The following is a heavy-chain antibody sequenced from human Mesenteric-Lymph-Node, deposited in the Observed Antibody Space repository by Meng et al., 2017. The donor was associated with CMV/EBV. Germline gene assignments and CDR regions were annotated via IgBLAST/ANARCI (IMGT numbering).Heavy chain of an antibody. CDR2: IWSDGSQE. Sequence: GESLKISCAASGFTFSNYGMHWVRQAPGKGLEWVAIIWSDGSQEFYVDSVKGRFTISRDNSKNTLYLQMNNLKPDDTGVYYCAKDPHEFWTGYFLDSWGQGTLVTVSS. CDR3: AKDPHEFWTGYFLDS. V-gene: IGHV3-30*02. J-gene: IGHJ4*02. CDR1: GFTFSNYG. D-gene: IGHD3/OR15-3a*01.